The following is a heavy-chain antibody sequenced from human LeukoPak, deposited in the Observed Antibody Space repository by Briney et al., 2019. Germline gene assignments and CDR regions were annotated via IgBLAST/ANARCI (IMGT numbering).Heavy chain of an antibody. Sequence: PGGSLRLSCAASGFTFSSSAMHWVRQAPGKGLEWVAVISYDGSNKYCADSVKGRFTISRDNSENTLYLQMNSLRPQDTAVYYCARDRSSSGVYFAFEYWGQGTLVTVSS. CDR3: ARDRSSSGVYFAFEY. CDR2: ISYDGSNK. CDR1: GFTFSSSA. D-gene: IGHD6-13*01. V-gene: IGHV3-30-3*01. J-gene: IGHJ4*02.